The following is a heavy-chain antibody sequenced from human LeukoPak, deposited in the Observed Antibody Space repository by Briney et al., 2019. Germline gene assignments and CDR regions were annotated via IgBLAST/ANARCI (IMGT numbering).Heavy chain of an antibody. J-gene: IGHJ6*02. V-gene: IGHV3-30*18. CDR3: AKNKGTHYDFWSGVNYGMDV. D-gene: IGHD3-3*01. Sequence: GGSLRLSFAASGFTFSSYGMHWVRQAPGKGLEWVAVISYDGSNKYYADSVEGRFTISRDNSKNTLYLQMNSLRAEDTAVYYCAKNKGTHYDFWSGVNYGMDVWGQGTTVTVSS. CDR1: GFTFSSYG. CDR2: ISYDGSNK.